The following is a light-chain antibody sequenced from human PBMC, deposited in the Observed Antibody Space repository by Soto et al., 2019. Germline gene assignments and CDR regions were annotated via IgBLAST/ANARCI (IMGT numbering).Light chain of an antibody. Sequence: QSALTQPASVSGSPGQSITISCTGTSSDVGSYNLVSWYQHHPGKAPKLMIYEGSKRPSGVSNRFSGSKSGNTASLTISGLQAEDEADYYCCSYAGSSTVLVFGGGTKLTVL. CDR2: EGS. J-gene: IGLJ2*01. CDR1: SSDVGSYNL. CDR3: CSYAGSSTVLV. V-gene: IGLV2-23*03.